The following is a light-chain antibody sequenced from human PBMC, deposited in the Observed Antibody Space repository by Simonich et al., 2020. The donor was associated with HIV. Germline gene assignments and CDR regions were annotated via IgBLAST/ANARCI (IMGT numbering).Light chain of an antibody. CDR2: LGS. CDR3: MQALQTPAT. CDR1: QSLLHSNGYNY. V-gene: IGKV2-28*01. J-gene: IGKJ4*01. Sequence: DIVMTQSPLSLPVTPGEPASISCSSSQSLLHSNGYNYLNCYLQKPGQSPQVLIYLGSNRASGVPDRFSGSGSGTDFTLKISRVEAEDVGVYYCMQALQTPATFGGGTKVEIK.